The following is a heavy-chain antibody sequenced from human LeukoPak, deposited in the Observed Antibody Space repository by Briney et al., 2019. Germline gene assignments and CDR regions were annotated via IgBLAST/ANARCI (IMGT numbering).Heavy chain of an antibody. CDR1: GFTFSDYY. V-gene: IGHV3-11*01. CDR3: ARAQNPIAAADY. J-gene: IGHJ4*02. Sequence: PGGSLRLSCAASGFTFSDYYMSWIRQAPGKGLEWVSYISSSGSTIYYADSVKGRFTISRDNAKNSLYLQMNSLRAEDTAMYYCARAQNPIAAADYWGQGTLVTVSS. CDR2: ISSSGSTI. D-gene: IGHD6-13*01.